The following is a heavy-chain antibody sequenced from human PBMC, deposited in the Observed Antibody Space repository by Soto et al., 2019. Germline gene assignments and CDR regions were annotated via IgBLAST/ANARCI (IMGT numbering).Heavy chain of an antibody. CDR3: VSLWSVTGSRDY. V-gene: IGHV3-72*01. J-gene: IGHJ4*02. CDR1: GLTFSDHY. CDR2: IRDRVHSYST. D-gene: IGHD1-20*01. Sequence: EVQLVESGGGLVQPGGSLRLSCAVSGLTFSDHYMGWVRQAPGKGLDWVGRIRDRVHSYSTEYAASVKGRFTISREDSRNSLYLQRNSLKMEDTAVFYCVSLWSVTGSRDYWGRGTLVTVSS.